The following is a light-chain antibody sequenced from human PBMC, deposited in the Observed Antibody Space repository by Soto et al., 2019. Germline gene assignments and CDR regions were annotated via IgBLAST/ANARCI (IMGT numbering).Light chain of an antibody. Sequence: QSALTQPASVSGSPGQSITISCTGTSNDFGGYNYVSWYQQHPGKAPKLIIYDVSNRPSGVADRFSASKSGNTASLTISGLQAEDEAGYYCSSYTSSGTWVFGGGTKLTVL. V-gene: IGLV2-14*01. CDR2: DVS. CDR1: SNDFGGYNY. J-gene: IGLJ3*02. CDR3: SSYTSSGTWV.